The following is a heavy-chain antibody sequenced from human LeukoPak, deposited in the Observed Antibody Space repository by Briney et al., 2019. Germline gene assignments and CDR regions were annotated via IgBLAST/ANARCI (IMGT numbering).Heavy chain of an antibody. V-gene: IGHV3-48*04. J-gene: IGHJ2*01. D-gene: IGHD4-17*01. CDR2: ISSSTSTI. Sequence: PGGSLRLSCAASGFTFSIYNMNWVRQAPGKGLEWVSYISSSTSTIYYADSVKGRFTISRDNAKNSLYLQMNSLRAEDTALYHCARARTHGLRWYFDLWGRGTLVTVSS. CDR3: ARARTHGLRWYFDL. CDR1: GFTFSIYN.